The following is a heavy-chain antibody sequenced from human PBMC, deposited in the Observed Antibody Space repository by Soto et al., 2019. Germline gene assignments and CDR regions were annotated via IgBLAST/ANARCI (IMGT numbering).Heavy chain of an antibody. V-gene: IGHV2-5*02. Sequence: SGPTLVKPTQTLTLTCTFSGFSLSTSGVGVGWIRQPPGKALEWLALIYWDDDKRYSPSLKSRLTITKDTSKNQVVLTMTNMDPVDTATYYCAHFLSEGIVVPDAFDIWGQGTMVTVSS. CDR3: AHFLSEGIVVPDAFDI. CDR1: GFSLSTSGVG. D-gene: IGHD2-2*01. CDR2: IYWDDDK. J-gene: IGHJ3*02.